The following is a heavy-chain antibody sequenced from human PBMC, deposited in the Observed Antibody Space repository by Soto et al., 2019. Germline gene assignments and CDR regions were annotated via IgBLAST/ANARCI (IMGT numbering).Heavy chain of an antibody. J-gene: IGHJ4*02. CDR3: ALVSGCSGGSCYPTGEYYFDY. Sequence: SETLSLTCTVSGGSISSSSYYWGWIRQPPGKGLEWIGSIHYSGSTYYNPSLKSRVTISVDTSKNQFSLMLSSVTAADTAVYYCALVSGCSGGSCYPTGEYYFDYWGQGTLVTVSS. D-gene: IGHD2-15*01. CDR1: GGSISSSSYY. CDR2: IHYSGST. V-gene: IGHV4-39*01.